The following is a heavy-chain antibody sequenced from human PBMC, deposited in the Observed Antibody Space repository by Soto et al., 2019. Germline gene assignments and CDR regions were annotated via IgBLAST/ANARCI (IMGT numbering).Heavy chain of an antibody. Sequence: QVQLVESGGGVVQPGRSLRLSCAASGFTFSSYGMHWVRQAPGKGLEWVAVIWYDGSNKYYADSVKGRFTISRDNSKNPLYVQMNSLRAEDTAVYYCASDYDSSGYPRYYFDYWGQVTLVTVSS. D-gene: IGHD3-22*01. CDR2: IWYDGSNK. CDR1: GFTFSSYG. CDR3: ASDYDSSGYPRYYFDY. J-gene: IGHJ4*02. V-gene: IGHV3-33*01.